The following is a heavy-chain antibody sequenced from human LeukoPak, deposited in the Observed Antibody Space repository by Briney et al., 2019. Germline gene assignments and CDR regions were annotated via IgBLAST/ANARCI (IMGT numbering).Heavy chain of an antibody. D-gene: IGHD1-26*01. CDR2: TTGSGGST. CDR3: ARENIVGATRAFDY. CDR1: GFTFSSYA. J-gene: IGHJ4*02. Sequence: GGSLRLSCAASGFTFSSYAMKWVRQAPGKGLEWVSATTGSGGSTYYADSVRGRFTISRDNSKNTLYLQMYSLRAEDTAVYYCARENIVGATRAFDYWGQGTLVTVSS. V-gene: IGHV3-23*01.